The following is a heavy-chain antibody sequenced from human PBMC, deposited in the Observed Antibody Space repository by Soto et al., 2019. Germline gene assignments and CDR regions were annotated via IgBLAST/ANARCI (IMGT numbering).Heavy chain of an antibody. CDR2: IYYSGST. CDR3: ASRGLVGATTFDY. CDR1: GGSISSSRSY. D-gene: IGHD1-26*01. Sequence: PSETLSLTCTVSGGSISSSRSYWGWIRQPPGKGLECIGSIYYSGSTYYSPSLTSRVTISVDTSKNQFSLKLSSVTAADTAVYYCASRGLVGATTFDYWGQGTLVTVSS. V-gene: IGHV4-39*01. J-gene: IGHJ4*02.